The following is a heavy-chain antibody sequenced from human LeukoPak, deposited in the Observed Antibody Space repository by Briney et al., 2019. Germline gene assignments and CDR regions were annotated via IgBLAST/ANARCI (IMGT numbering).Heavy chain of an antibody. J-gene: IGHJ4*02. D-gene: IGHD1-26*01. Sequence: GGSLRLSCAASGFTFDDCGMSWVRQAPGKGLEWVSGINWNGGCTGYADSVKGRFTISRDNAKNSLYLQMNSLRAEDTALYYCARDPIATYGYYEPNYFDYWGQGTLVTVSS. CDR1: GFTFDDCG. CDR2: INWNGGCT. CDR3: ARDPIATYGYYEPNYFDY. V-gene: IGHV3-20*04.